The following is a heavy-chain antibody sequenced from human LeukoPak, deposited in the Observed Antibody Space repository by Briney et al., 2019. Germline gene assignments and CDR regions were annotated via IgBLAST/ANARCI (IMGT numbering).Heavy chain of an antibody. D-gene: IGHD3-22*01. V-gene: IGHV3-23*01. CDR1: GLTFSSYA. CDR2: ISGSGDST. J-gene: IGHJ4*02. CDR3: AKVPPYDSSGYYFYYFDY. Sequence: GGTLRLSCASSGLTFSSYAMSWVRQAPGKRLKWVSTISGSGDSTYYADSVKGRFTISRDNSKNTLYLQMNSLRAEDTAVYYCAKVPPYDSSGYYFYYFDYWGQGTLVTVSS.